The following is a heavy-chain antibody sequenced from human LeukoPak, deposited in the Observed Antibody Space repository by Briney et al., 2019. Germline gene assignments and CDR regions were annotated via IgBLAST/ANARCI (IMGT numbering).Heavy chain of an antibody. D-gene: IGHD3-16*01. CDR1: GFTFSNAW. Sequence: PGGSLRLSCAASGFTFSNAWMNWVRQAPGKGLEWVGRIKSKTDGGTTDYAAPVKGRFTISRDDSKNTLYLQMNSLKTEDTAVYYCTTDRLRLGDRYQDYWGQGTLVTVSS. J-gene: IGHJ4*02. CDR2: IKSKTDGGTT. CDR3: TTDRLRLGDRYQDY. V-gene: IGHV3-15*01.